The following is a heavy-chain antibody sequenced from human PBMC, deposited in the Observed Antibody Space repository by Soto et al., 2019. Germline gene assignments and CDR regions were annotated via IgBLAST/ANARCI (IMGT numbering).Heavy chain of an antibody. Sequence: SETLSLTCTVSGGSISSGGYYWRWIRQHPGKGLEWIGYIYYSGSTYYNPSLKSRVTISVDTSKNQFSLKLSSVTAADTAVYYCARVYGDYAPLGFDYWGQGTLVTVSS. D-gene: IGHD4-17*01. CDR1: GGSISSGGYY. V-gene: IGHV4-31*03. CDR3: ARVYGDYAPLGFDY. CDR2: IYYSGST. J-gene: IGHJ4*02.